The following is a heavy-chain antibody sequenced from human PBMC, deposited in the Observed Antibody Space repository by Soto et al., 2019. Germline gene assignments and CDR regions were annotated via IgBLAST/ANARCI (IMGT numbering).Heavy chain of an antibody. J-gene: IGHJ6*02. CDR3: ARETAYDSVWGSYRPAYYGMDV. V-gene: IGHV4-34*01. Sequence: SETLSLTCAVYGGSFSGYYWTWIRQPPGKGLEWIGEINHSGNTNYNPSLKGRVSISVDTSKSQFSLTLSSVTAAETAVYFCARETAYDSVWGSYRPAYYGMDVWGQGTTVTVSS. D-gene: IGHD3-16*02. CDR1: GGSFSGYY. CDR2: INHSGNT.